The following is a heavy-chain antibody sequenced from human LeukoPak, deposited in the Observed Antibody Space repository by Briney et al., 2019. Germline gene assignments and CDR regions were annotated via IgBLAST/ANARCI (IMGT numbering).Heavy chain of an antibody. D-gene: IGHD2-2*01. CDR1: GGTFSSYA. J-gene: IGHJ4*02. CDR2: IIPILGIA. CDR3: ARDLGYCSSTSYPPDY. V-gene: IGHV1-69*04. Sequence: SVKVSCKASGGTFSSYAISWVRQAPGQGLEWMGRIIPILGIANYAQKFQGRVTITADKSTSTAYMELSSLRSEDTAVYYCARDLGYCSSTSYPPDYWGQGTLVTVSS.